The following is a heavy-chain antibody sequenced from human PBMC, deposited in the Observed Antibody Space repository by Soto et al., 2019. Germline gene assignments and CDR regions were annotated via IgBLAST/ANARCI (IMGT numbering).Heavy chain of an antibody. J-gene: IGHJ4*02. V-gene: IGHV2-5*02. Sequence: ASGPTLVNPTQTLTLTCTFSGFSLSSTRMAVGWIRQPPGKALEWLALIYWDDDKRYSPFLKGRLTITKDTSKNQVVLTMSNMDPVDTARYYCAHIVVAGLGYYFDYWGQGTLVTVSS. D-gene: IGHD6-19*01. CDR3: AHIVVAGLGYYFDY. CDR2: IYWDDDK. CDR1: GFSLSSTRMA.